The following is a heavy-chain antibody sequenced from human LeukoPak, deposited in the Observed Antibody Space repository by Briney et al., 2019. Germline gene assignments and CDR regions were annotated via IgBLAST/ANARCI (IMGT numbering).Heavy chain of an antibody. CDR3: GTLDYYMDV. Sequence: PGGSLRLSCAASVFTFSSYWMHWLRQAPGKGLVWVSRINGDGRSTSYADAVKGRFTISRDNAKNTLYLQLNSLRAEDTAVYYCGTLDYYMDVWGQGTTVTVSS. CDR1: VFTFSSYW. J-gene: IGHJ6*02. V-gene: IGHV3-74*01. CDR2: INGDGRST.